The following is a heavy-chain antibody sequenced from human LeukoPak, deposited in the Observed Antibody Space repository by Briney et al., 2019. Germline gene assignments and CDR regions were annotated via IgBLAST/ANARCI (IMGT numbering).Heavy chain of an antibody. J-gene: IGHJ3*02. CDR1: GGSISSYY. V-gene: IGHV4-59*08. CDR3: ARHGGATIVEGFLRALDI. CDR2: IYYSGST. Sequence: SETLSLTCTVSGGSISSYYWSWIRQPPGKGLEWIGYIYYSGSTKYNPSLKSRVGISIDTSKNQLSLKLNSVTAADTAMFYCARHGGATIVEGFLRALDIWGQGTMVTVPS. D-gene: IGHD2-15*01.